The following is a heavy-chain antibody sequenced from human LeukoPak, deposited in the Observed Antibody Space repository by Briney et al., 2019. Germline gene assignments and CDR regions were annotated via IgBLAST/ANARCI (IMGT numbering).Heavy chain of an antibody. J-gene: IGHJ6*02. Sequence: GGSLRLSCGASGFTFSNYAMTWVRQAPGKGLEWVSTISVSGGSTYYADSVKGRFTVSRDNSKNTLFLQMNSLRGEDTAVYYCAKDVSLCGWLFATCPPPTYCYNGMDVWGQGTTVTVSS. CDR1: GFTFSNYA. V-gene: IGHV3-23*01. CDR3: AKDVSLCGWLFATCPPPTYCYNGMDV. CDR2: ISVSGGST. D-gene: IGHD6-19*01.